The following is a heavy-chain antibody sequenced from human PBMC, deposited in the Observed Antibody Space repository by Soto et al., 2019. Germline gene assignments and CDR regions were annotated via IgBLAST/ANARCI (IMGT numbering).Heavy chain of an antibody. CDR1: GVSISNSY. Sequence: QVQLQESGPGLVRPSETLSLTCTVSGVSISNSYWSWIRQSPGKGLEWIGYIYSSGSTNYNPSLKSRVTISVDTSKNQFSLKLSSLIAADTAVYYCARHSPPFFYGSGPWDVWGQGTTVTVSS. J-gene: IGHJ6*02. D-gene: IGHD3-10*01. V-gene: IGHV4-59*08. CDR3: ARHSPPFFYGSGPWDV. CDR2: IYSSGST.